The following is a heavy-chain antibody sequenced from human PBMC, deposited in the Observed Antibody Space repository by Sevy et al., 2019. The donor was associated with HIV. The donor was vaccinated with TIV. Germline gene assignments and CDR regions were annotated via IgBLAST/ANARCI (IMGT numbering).Heavy chain of an antibody. CDR2: IYSGGST. Sequence: GGSLRLSCAASGFTVSSNYMNWVRQAPGKGLEWVSVIYSGGSTYYADSVKGRFTISRDNSKNTLYLQMNSLRAEDTAVYYCARDQDYYDSSGSSFFFDYWGQGTLVTVSS. CDR1: GFTVSSNY. CDR3: ARDQDYYDSSGSSFFFDY. V-gene: IGHV3-66*01. D-gene: IGHD3-22*01. J-gene: IGHJ4*02.